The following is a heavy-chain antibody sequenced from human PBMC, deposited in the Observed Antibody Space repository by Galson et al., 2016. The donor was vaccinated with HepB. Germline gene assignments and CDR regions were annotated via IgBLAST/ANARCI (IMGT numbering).Heavy chain of an antibody. J-gene: IGHJ4*02. D-gene: IGHD1-26*01. CDR1: GFTFSSYW. CDR2: IKQDGSEK. V-gene: IGHV3-7*01. CDR3: TRAIERVGATLYFDY. Sequence: SLRLSCATSGFTFSSYWMSWVRQAPGQGLEWVAKIKQDGSEKYYADSVKGRITTSRDNAHNSLYLQMDSLRAEDSAIYFCTRAIERVGATLYFDYWGRGTLVTVSS.